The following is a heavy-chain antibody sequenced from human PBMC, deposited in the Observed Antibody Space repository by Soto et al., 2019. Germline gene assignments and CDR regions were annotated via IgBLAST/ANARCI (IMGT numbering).Heavy chain of an antibody. D-gene: IGHD5-18*01. V-gene: IGHV4-30-4*01. CDR3: AMWIQLWSPIGRHYRYGDV. CDR1: GGSISSGDYY. CDR2: IFYSGST. J-gene: IGHJ6*02. Sequence: QVQLQESGPGLVKPSQTLSLTCTVSGGSISSGDYYWSWIRQPPGKGLEWIGYIFYSGSTYYNPSLMSRVTISGDTSKNQFSLKLTSLTAADTAVYYCAMWIQLWSPIGRHYRYGDVWGQGTTVTVSS.